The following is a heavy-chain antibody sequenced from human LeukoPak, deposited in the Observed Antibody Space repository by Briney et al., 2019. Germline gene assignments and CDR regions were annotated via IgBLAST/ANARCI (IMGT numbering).Heavy chain of an antibody. Sequence: GASVKVSCKASGGTFSSYAISWVRQAPGQGLEWMGRIIPIFGTANYAQKFQGRVTITTDESTSTAYMELSSLRSEDTAVYYCARGGFGGSSSYFDYWGQGTLVTVSS. CDR1: GGTFSSYA. D-gene: IGHD1-26*01. J-gene: IGHJ4*02. V-gene: IGHV1-69*05. CDR3: ARGGFGGSSSYFDY. CDR2: IIPIFGTA.